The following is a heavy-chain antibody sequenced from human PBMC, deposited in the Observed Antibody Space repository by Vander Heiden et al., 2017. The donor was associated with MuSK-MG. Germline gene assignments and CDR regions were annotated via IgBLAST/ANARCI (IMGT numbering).Heavy chain of an antibody. CDR3: ARSTQAVAGKPDYFDY. J-gene: IGHJ4*02. CDR2: IYSGGST. Sequence: EVQLVESGGGSVQPGGSLRLSCAASGFPVSSNYMSWVRQAPGKGLEWVSVIYSGGSTYYADSVKGRFTISRHNSKNTLYLQMNSLRAEDTAVYYCARSTQAVAGKPDYFDYWGQGTLVTVSS. V-gene: IGHV3-53*04. CDR1: GFPVSSNY. D-gene: IGHD6-19*01.